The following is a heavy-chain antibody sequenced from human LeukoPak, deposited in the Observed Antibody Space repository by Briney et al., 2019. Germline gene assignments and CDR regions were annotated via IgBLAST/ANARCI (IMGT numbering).Heavy chain of an antibody. CDR1: DGSISSSSYY. CDR3: ARLKGYYFDY. CDR2: IYYSGST. V-gene: IGHV4-39*01. J-gene: IGHJ4*02. Sequence: MTSETLSLTCTVSDGSISSSSYYWGWIRQPPGEGLEWIGAIYYSGSTYLNPSLKSRLTISVDTSKNQFSLKLSSVAAADTAVYYCARLKGYYFDYWGQGTLVTVSS.